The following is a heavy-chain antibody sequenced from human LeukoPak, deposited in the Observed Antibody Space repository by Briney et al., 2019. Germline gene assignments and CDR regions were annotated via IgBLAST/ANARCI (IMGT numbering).Heavy chain of an antibody. V-gene: IGHV4-61*02. D-gene: IGHD2-15*01. CDR1: GGSISSGSYY. J-gene: IGHJ4*02. CDR3: ARAGGKRGNYFDY. Sequence: SETLSLTCTVSGGSISSGSYYWSWIRQPAGKGLEWIGRIYTSGSTNYNPSLKSRVTISVDTSKNQFSLKLSSVTAADTAVYYCARAGGKRGNYFDYWGQGTLVTVSS. CDR2: IYTSGST.